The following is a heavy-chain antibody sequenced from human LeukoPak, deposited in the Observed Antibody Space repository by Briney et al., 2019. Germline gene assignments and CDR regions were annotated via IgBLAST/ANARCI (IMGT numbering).Heavy chain of an antibody. V-gene: IGHV1-8*01. CDR2: MNPNSGNT. CDR1: GYTFTSYD. J-gene: IGHJ4*02. D-gene: IGHD3-10*01. Sequence: ASVKASCKASGYTFTSYDINWVRQATGQGLEWMGWMNPNSGNTGYAQKFQGRVNMTTNTSISTAYMELSSLRSEDTAVYYCARREYGSGSYHLVYWGQGTLVTVSS. CDR3: ARREYGSGSYHLVY.